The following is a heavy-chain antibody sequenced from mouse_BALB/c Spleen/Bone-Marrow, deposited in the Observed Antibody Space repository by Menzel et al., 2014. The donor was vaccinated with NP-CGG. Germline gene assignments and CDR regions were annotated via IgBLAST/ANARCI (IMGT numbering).Heavy chain of an antibody. CDR3: ARQENWALDY. CDR1: RFTFSNYA. V-gene: IGHV5-9-3*01. CDR2: ISSGGSYT. Sequence: EVKLVESGGGLVKPGGSLKLSCAASRFTFSNYAMSWVRQTPEERLEWVATISSGGSYTYYPDSVKGRFTISRDNAQNTLYLQMSSLRSEDTAMYFCARQENWALDYWGQGTTLTVSS. D-gene: IGHD4-1*01. J-gene: IGHJ2*01.